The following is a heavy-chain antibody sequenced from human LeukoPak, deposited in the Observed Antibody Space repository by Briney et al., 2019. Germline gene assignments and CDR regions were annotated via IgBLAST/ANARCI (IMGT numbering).Heavy chain of an antibody. CDR2: IIPILGIA. Sequence: VASVKVYCKASGGTFSSYAISWVRQAPGQGLEWMGRIIPILGIANYAQKFQGRVTITADKSTSTAYMELSSLRSEDTAVYYCARDPNPLRITIFGVVTSAPDYWGQGTLVTVSS. V-gene: IGHV1-69*04. CDR3: ARDPNPLRITIFGVVTSAPDY. D-gene: IGHD3-3*01. J-gene: IGHJ4*02. CDR1: GGTFSSYA.